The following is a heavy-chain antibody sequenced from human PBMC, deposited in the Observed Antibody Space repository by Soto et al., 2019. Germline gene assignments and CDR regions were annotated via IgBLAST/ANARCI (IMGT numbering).Heavy chain of an antibody. D-gene: IGHD5-18*01. J-gene: IGHJ6*02. Sequence: EVQLVESGGGLVKPGGSLRLSCEASGFTFSSYSMNWVRQAPGKGLEWVSSISSSSSYIYYADSVKGRFTISRDNAKNSLYLQMNSLRAEDTAVYYCASVTSYSYCSYYYYYGMDVWGQGTTVTVSS. V-gene: IGHV3-21*01. CDR3: ASVTSYSYCSYYYYYGMDV. CDR2: ISSSSSYI. CDR1: GFTFSSYS.